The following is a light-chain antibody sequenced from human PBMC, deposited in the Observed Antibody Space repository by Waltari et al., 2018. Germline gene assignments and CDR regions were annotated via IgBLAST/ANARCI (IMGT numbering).Light chain of an antibody. CDR1: SSHVGNYNL. Sequence: QPALTQPASVSGSPGQSITISCAVTSSHVGNYNLLSWYQQHAGEAPKLMIYEVTKRPSGVSNRFSGSKSGNTASLTISGLQAEDEADYYCCSYASGSTFVFGGGTKLTVL. J-gene: IGLJ2*01. V-gene: IGLV2-23*02. CDR3: CSYASGSTFV. CDR2: EVT.